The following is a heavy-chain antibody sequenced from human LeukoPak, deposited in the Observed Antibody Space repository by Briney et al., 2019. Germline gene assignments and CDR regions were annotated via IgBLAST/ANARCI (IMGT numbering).Heavy chain of an antibody. V-gene: IGHV3-9*01. CDR1: GFTFDDYA. J-gene: IGHJ4*02. Sequence: PGRSLRLSCAASGFTFDDYAMHWVRQAPGKGLEWVSGISWNSGSIGYADSVKGRFTISRDNAKNTLYLQMNSLRAEDTAVYYCARDPGDRSGRLSLWGQGTLVTVSS. D-gene: IGHD6-19*01. CDR3: ARDPGDRSGRLSL. CDR2: ISWNSGSI.